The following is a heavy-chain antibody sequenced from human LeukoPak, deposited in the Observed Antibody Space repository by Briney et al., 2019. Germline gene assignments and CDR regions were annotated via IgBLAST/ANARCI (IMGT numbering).Heavy chain of an antibody. J-gene: IGHJ3*02. Sequence: ASVKVSCKAAGYTFTGYYMFWVRQAPGQGLEWMGRINPNSGGTNYAQKFQGRVTMTRDTSTSTVYMELSSLRSEDTAVYYCARDGPHYDYVWGSYGPPFDIWGQGTMVTVSS. CDR2: INPNSGGT. D-gene: IGHD3-16*01. CDR1: GYTFTGYY. CDR3: ARDGPHYDYVWGSYGPPFDI. V-gene: IGHV1-2*06.